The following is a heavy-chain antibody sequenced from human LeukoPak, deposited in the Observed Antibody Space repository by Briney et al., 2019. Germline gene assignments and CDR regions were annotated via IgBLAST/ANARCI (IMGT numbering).Heavy chain of an antibody. CDR2: IYHSGSP. J-gene: IGHJ4*02. Sequence: PSGTLSLTCAVSGGSISSNNWWGWVRQPPGKGLEWIGEIYHSGSPNYNPSLKSRVTISVDTSKNQFSLKLSSVTAADTAVYYCARVGDYYDSRRLFDYWGQGTLVTVSS. CDR1: GGSISSNNW. D-gene: IGHD3-22*01. CDR3: ARVGDYYDSRRLFDY. V-gene: IGHV4-4*02.